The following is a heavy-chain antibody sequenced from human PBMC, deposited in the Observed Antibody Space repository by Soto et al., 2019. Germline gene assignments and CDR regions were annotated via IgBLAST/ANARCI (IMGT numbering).Heavy chain of an antibody. CDR3: ARSALVLKVYLPTADCFDP. Sequence: GASVKVSCKASGYTFTDFYIHWVRQAPGQGLEWMGWINPKSGGTNYAQKFQGRVTMTTDTSTSTAYMDLRGLRSDDTAIYFCARSALVLKVYLPTADCFDPWGQGTLVTVSS. V-gene: IGHV1-2*02. J-gene: IGHJ5*02. CDR2: INPKSGGT. D-gene: IGHD2-21*02. CDR1: GYTFTDFY.